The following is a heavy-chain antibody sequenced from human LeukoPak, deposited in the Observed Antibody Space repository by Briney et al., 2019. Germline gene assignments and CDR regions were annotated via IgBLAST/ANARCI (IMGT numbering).Heavy chain of an antibody. Sequence: SETLSLTCAVYGGSFSGYYWSWIRQPPGKGLEWIGEINHSGSTNYNPSLKSRVTISVDTSKNQFSLKLSSVTAADTAVYYCARVRFLEWLPSGYFDYWGQGTLVTVSS. CDR1: GGSFSGYY. CDR2: INHSGST. CDR3: ARVRFLEWLPSGYFDY. J-gene: IGHJ4*02. V-gene: IGHV4-34*01. D-gene: IGHD3-3*01.